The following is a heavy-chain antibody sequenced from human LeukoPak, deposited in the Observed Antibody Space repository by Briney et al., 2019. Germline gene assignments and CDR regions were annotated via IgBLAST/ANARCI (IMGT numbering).Heavy chain of an antibody. CDR3: AGRHCSDGGCYFAGADPFDY. D-gene: IGHD2-15*01. CDR1: GFSLSDYW. Sequence: GGSLRLSCVGSGFSLSDYWLHWVRQTPGKGLMWVSRITSDGSTTWYADSVKGRFTVSRDNAKNTLFLEMNSLRDEDTAVYFCAGRHCSDGGCYFAGADPFDYWGQGTLVTVSS. CDR2: ITSDGSTT. V-gene: IGHV3-74*01. J-gene: IGHJ4*02.